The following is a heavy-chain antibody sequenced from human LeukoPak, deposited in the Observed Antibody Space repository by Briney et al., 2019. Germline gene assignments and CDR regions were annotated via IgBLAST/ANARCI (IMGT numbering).Heavy chain of an antibody. D-gene: IGHD2-2*02. V-gene: IGHV4-59*12. J-gene: IGHJ6*03. Sequence: SETLSLTCTVSGGSISSYYWSWIRQPPGKGLEWIGYIYYSGTTNYNPSLKSRVTISVDTSKNQFSLKLSSVTAADTAVYYCARDVVTGVYCSSTSCHMQDYYYYYYMDVWGKGTTVTVSS. CDR3: ARDVVTGVYCSSTSCHMQDYYYYYYMDV. CDR2: IYYSGTT. CDR1: GGSISSYY.